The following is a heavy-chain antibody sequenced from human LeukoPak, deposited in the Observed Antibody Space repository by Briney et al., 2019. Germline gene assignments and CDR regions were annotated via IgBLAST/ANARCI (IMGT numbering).Heavy chain of an antibody. CDR2: IYYSGST. CDR1: GDSISSSY. J-gene: IGHJ4*02. CDR3: ARHYGP. D-gene: IGHD3-10*01. V-gene: IGHV4-39*01. Sequence: KTSETLSLTCTVSGDSISSSYWGWIRQPPGKGLEWIGSIYYSGSTYYNPSLKSRVTISVDTSKNQFSLKLNSVTATDTAVYYCARHYGPWGQGTLVTVSS.